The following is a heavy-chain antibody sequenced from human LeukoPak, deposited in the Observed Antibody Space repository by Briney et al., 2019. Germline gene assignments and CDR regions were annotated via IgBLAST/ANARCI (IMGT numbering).Heavy chain of an antibody. D-gene: IGHD6-13*01. CDR3: LRDYQGY. CDR1: GFTFSSYW. CDR2: IKEDGSQK. J-gene: IGHJ4*02. Sequence: TGGSLTLSCAASGFTFSSYWMSWVRQAPGKGLEWVANIKEDGSQKYYVDSVKGRFTISRDNAKNSLYLQMNSLRAEDTAFYFCLRDYQGYWGQGTLVTVSS. V-gene: IGHV3-7*01.